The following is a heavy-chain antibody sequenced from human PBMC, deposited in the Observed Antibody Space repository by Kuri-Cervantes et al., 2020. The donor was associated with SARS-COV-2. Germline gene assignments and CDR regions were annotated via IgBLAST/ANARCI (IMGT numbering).Heavy chain of an antibody. CDR3: ARASTTIYGVLIALFSSNAFGI. CDR1: GGSSSGFY. Sequence: GSLRPSCAVYGGSSSGFYWSWIRQAPGKGLEWIGEINHSGSANYSPSLKSRVTISVDTSKNQFSLRLSSVTAADTGVYYCARASTTIYGVLIALFSSNAFGIWGQGTMVTVSS. CDR2: INHSGSA. D-gene: IGHD3-3*01. V-gene: IGHV4-34*01. J-gene: IGHJ3*02.